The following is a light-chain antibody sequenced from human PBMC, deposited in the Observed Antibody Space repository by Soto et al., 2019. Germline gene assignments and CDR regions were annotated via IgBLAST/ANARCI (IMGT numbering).Light chain of an antibody. Sequence: EVVLTQSPGTLSFSPGDRATLSCRASQSVSRNFLACYQQKPDQTTRLLIFAASNRAADIPARFCASGSGTDLTLTISGLEPDDFAVYYCQQYDYLPLTFGGGTRL. CDR1: QSVSRNF. V-gene: IGKV3-20*01. J-gene: IGKJ4*01. CDR3: QQYDYLPLT. CDR2: AAS.